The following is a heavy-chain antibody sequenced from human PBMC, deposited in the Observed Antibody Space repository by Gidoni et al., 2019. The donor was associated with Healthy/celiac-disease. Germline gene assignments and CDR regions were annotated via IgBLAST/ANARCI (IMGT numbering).Heavy chain of an antibody. CDR2: TYYRSKWYN. CDR1: GDSVSSHSAA. J-gene: IGHJ6*02. CDR3: ARDPRLLYSGYDFYYYGMDV. Sequence: QVQLQQSGPGLVKPSQTLSLTCAISGDSVSSHSAAWNWIRQSPSRGLEWLGRTYYRSKWYNDYAVSVKSRITINPDTSKNQFSLQLNSVTPEDTAVYYCARDPRLLYSGYDFYYYGMDVWGQGTTVTVSS. V-gene: IGHV6-1*01. D-gene: IGHD5-12*01.